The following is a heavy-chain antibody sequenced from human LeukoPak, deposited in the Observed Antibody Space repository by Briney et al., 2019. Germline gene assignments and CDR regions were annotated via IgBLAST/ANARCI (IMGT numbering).Heavy chain of an antibody. Sequence: KTSETLSLTCGVSGYSISSGYQWAWIRQSPGQGLEWIGSIYHSGSAHYNPSLKSRVTISVETSKNQFSLNMYSVTAADTAAYYCARDPRWLTPDCTSTSCYENYFDPWGQGTLVTVSS. V-gene: IGHV4-38-2*02. CDR1: GYSISSGYQ. D-gene: IGHD2-2*01. CDR2: IYHSGSA. CDR3: ARDPRWLTPDCTSTSCYENYFDP. J-gene: IGHJ5*02.